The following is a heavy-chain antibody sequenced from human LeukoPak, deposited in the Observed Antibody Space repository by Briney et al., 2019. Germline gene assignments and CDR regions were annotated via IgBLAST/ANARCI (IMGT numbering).Heavy chain of an antibody. CDR2: IYSGGST. Sequence: GGSLRLSCEVSGFTVSSNYMTWVRQAPGKGLEWVSIIYSGGSTYYADSVKGRFAISRDSSKNTLYLQMNSLRAEDTAVYYCAREALGGGGYWGQGTLVTVSS. J-gene: IGHJ4*02. CDR1: GFTVSSNY. D-gene: IGHD3-10*01. V-gene: IGHV3-66*01. CDR3: AREALGGGGY.